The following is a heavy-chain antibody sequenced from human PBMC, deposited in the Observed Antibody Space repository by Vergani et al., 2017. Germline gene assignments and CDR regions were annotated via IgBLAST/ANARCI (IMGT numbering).Heavy chain of an antibody. Sequence: EVQLLESGGGSAQPGESLRLSCVASGFTFTAHGLNWVRQAPGKGLEWVPGISGQNFRTHYADSVKGRFTISRDDSKNTVYLQINSLRAEDTAFYYFADLFGDDGFSPFWGQGTLVTVSS. CDR3: ADLFGDDGFSPF. J-gene: IGHJ4*02. D-gene: IGHD2-21*01. CDR1: GFTFTAHG. V-gene: IGHV3-23*01. CDR2: ISGQNFRT.